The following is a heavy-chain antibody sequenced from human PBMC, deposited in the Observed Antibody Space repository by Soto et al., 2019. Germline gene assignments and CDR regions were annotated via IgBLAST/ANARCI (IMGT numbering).Heavy chain of an antibody. Sequence: GSLRLSCAASGFSFRNYAMSWVRQAPGKGLEWISTLTGSSSNIYYADSVKGRFAISRNNSRNTLYLQMNSLTAEDTAVYYCANGRATYGLLTHDYWGQGTLVTVSS. J-gene: IGHJ4*02. V-gene: IGHV3-23*01. CDR1: GFSFRNYA. D-gene: IGHD3-10*01. CDR2: LTGSSSNI. CDR3: ANGRATYGLLTHDY.